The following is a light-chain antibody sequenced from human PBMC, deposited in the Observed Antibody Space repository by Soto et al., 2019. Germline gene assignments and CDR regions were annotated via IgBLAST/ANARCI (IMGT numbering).Light chain of an antibody. CDR2: EVV. Sequence: QAALTQPPSASGSPGQSVTISCTGTRNDIGAYEFVSWYQHHPGKAPKLIIYEVVQRPSGVPDRFSGSKSGNTASLTVSGLQAADEADYYCKSYAGSNTYVFGTGPKVTVL. V-gene: IGLV2-8*01. CDR1: RNDIGAYEF. J-gene: IGLJ1*01. CDR3: KSYAGSNTYV.